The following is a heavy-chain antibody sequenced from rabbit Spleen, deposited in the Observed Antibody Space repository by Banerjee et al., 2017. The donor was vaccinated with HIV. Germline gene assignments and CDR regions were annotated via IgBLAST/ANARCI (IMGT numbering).Heavy chain of an antibody. CDR2: IYAGSSGST. V-gene: IGHV1S45*01. CDR1: GFSLSNYY. Sequence: QEQLKETGGGLVQPGGSLTLTCAASGFSLSNYYMGWVRQAPGKGLEWIACIYAGSSGSTYYASWAKGRFTISKTSSTTVTLQVTSLTAADTATYFCARDLDGVIGWNFGWWGQGTLVTVS. CDR3: ARDLDGVIGWNFGW. D-gene: IGHD1-1*01. J-gene: IGHJ4*01.